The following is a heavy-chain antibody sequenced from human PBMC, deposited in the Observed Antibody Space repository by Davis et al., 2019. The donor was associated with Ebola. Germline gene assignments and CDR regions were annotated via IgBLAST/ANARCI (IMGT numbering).Heavy chain of an antibody. CDR3: ARDLHGYNWFDP. CDR1: GYTFTSYG. J-gene: IGHJ5*02. Sequence: ASVKVSCKASGYTFTSYGISWVRQAPGQGLEWMGWINAGNGNTKYSQKFQGRVTITRDTSASTAYMELSSLRSEDTAVYYCARDLHGYNWFDPWGQGTLVTVSS. V-gene: IGHV1-18*04. D-gene: IGHD6-13*01. CDR2: INAGNGNT.